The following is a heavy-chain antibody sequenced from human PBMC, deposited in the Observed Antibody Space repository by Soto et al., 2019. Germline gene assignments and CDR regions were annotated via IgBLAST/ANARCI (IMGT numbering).Heavy chain of an antibody. CDR2: ISAAGDP. CDR3: ARTDRDFYGLDV. CDR1: GFTFRNYD. V-gene: IGHV3-13*05. J-gene: IGHJ6*02. Sequence: EVQLVESGGGLVQPGGSLRLSCEASGFTFRNYDMHWVRQGTGKGLEWVSGISAAGDPDYADSVEGRVTISRENAQNSFFLQMNSLRVDDTAVYYCARTDRDFYGLDVWGQGTTVIVSS.